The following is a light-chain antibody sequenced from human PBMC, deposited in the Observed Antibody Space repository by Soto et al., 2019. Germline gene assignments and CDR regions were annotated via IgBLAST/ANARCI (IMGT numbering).Light chain of an antibody. J-gene: IGLJ2*01. CDR1: SSDVGGYSR. V-gene: IGLV2-14*01. CDR3: SSYTSSSPVV. CDR2: EVS. Sequence: QSALTQPASVSGSPGQSITISCTGTSSDVGGYSRVSWYQHHPGKAPKLMIYEVSDRPSGVSNRFSGSKSGNTASLTISGLQAEDEADYYCSSYTSSSPVVFGGGTKLTVL.